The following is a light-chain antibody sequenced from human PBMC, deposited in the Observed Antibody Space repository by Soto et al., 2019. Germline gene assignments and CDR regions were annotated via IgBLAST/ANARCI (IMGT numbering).Light chain of an antibody. CDR2: LGS. CDR1: QSLLHGSGYNY. Sequence: DIVMTQSPLSLPVAPGEPASISCRSSQSLLHGSGYNYLDWYLQKPGQSPQLLIYLGSNRASGVPDRFRGSGSGTDFTLKISSVEAEDVGVYYCMQALQSPLTFGGGTKVEIK. J-gene: IGKJ4*01. V-gene: IGKV2-28*01. CDR3: MQALQSPLT.